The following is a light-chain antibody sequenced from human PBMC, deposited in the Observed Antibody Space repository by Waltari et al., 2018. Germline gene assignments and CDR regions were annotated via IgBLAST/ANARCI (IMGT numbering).Light chain of an antibody. Sequence: EIVLTQSQATLSLSPGERATLSCRASQSVSSYLAWHHQKPGQAPRLLIYDASNRATGIPARFSGSGSGTDFTLTISSLEPEDFAVYYCQQRSNWQFTFGPGTKVDIK. V-gene: IGKV3-11*01. J-gene: IGKJ3*01. CDR1: QSVSSY. CDR2: DAS. CDR3: QQRSNWQFT.